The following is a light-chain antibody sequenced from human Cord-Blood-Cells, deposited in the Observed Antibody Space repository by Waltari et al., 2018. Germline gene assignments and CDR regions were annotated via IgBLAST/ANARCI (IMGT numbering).Light chain of an antibody. V-gene: IGLV2-8*01. CDR2: GVS. J-gene: IGLJ3*02. CDR3: SSYAGSNNLV. CDR1: SSAVGGYNH. Sequence: QSALTQPPSASGSPGQSVTISCTGTSSAVGGYNHVSWSQQHPAKAPKLMIYGVSKRPAGVPDRFSGSKSGNTASLTVSGLQAEDEADYYCSSYAGSNNLVFGGGTKLTVL.